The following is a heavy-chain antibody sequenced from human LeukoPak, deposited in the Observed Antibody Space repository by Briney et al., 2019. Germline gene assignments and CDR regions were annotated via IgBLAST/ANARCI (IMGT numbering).Heavy chain of an antibody. CDR2: IWYDGSYK. Sequence: TGRSLRLSCSASGLSFSDCGMHWVRQAPGKGLEWVAVIWYDGSYKYYADSVKGRFTISRDNSKNTLYLQMNSLRAEDTAVYYCARAPQYVFYFDYWGQGTLVTGSS. V-gene: IGHV3-33*08. J-gene: IGHJ4*02. D-gene: IGHD2-2*01. CDR1: GLSFSDCG. CDR3: ARAPQYVFYFDY.